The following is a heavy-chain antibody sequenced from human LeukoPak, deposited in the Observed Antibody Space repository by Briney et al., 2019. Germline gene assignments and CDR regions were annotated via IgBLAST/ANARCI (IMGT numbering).Heavy chain of an antibody. CDR1: GGSIRSNGYF. V-gene: IGHV4-39*02. CDR2: VSYSGTT. J-gene: IGHJ4*02. D-gene: IGHD1-26*01. Sequence: SGTASLNCTVSGGSIRSNGYFWSWIRQPPGKGLEWIATVSYSGTTYYNPSLKSRVTMSVDTSTNHFSLKLSSVTAADTAVYYCARYSFPVGRHFDYWGQGTLGTVSS. CDR3: ARYSFPVGRHFDY.